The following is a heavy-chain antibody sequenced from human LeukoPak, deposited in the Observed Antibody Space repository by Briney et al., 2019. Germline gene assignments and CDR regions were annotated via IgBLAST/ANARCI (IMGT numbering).Heavy chain of an antibody. D-gene: IGHD6-19*01. Sequence: GGSLRLSCAASGFTLSNYAMSWVRQAPGKRREWVSGISASGGSTYYADSVKGRFTITRDISKNTLYLQMNSLRAEDTAVYYCAQYSSGWYSVYDYWGQGTLVTVSS. CDR1: GFTLSNYA. CDR2: ISASGGST. CDR3: AQYSSGWYSVYDY. J-gene: IGHJ4*02. V-gene: IGHV3-23*01.